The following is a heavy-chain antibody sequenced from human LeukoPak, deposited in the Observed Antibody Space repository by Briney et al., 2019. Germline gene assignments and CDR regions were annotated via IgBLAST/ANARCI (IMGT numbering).Heavy chain of an antibody. D-gene: IGHD1-26*01. CDR2: INTNNGGT. V-gene: IGHV1-2*02. J-gene: IGHJ4*02. Sequence: ASVKVSCKASGYTFTSYGISWVRQAPGQGLEWMGWINTNNGGTKYAQKFQGRVTMTRDTPISTAYMELSRLGSDDTAVYYCARDFDEVGATVLDYWGQGTLVTVSS. CDR3: ARDFDEVGATVLDY. CDR1: GYTFTSYG.